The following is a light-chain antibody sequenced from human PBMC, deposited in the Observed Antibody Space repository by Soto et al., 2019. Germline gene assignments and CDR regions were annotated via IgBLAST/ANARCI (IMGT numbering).Light chain of an antibody. J-gene: IGKJ1*01. V-gene: IGKV3-20*01. CDR1: QSVSSSY. CDR2: GAS. Sequence: EMGLTQSPGTLSLSPGEIATLSCRARQSVSSSYLAWYQQKPGPAPSLLLYGASSRATGIADMFSGSGSGTDFTLPISRPEPEDLEVYYCQQYGSSAVTFGQGDQGDIK. CDR3: QQYGSSAVT.